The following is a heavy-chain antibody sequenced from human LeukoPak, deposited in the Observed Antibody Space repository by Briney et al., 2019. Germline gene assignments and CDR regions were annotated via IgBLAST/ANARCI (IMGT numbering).Heavy chain of an antibody. J-gene: IGHJ4*02. CDR3: ARFGITVVRGGKYYFDY. CDR1: SGSITNYY. V-gene: IGHV4-59*08. Sequence: KPSPTLSLTYPVASGSITNYYWSSIRQPPGNGLEWIGHIYYSGATKYNPPLKSRITISVDTSKNQFSLMLSSVTAPDTAVYYCARFGITVVRGGKYYFDYWGQGTLVTVSS. D-gene: IGHD3-10*01. CDR2: IYYSGAT.